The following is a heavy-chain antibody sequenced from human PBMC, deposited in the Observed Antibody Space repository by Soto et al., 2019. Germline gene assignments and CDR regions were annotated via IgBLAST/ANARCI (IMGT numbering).Heavy chain of an antibody. Sequence: SQTLSLTRAISGDSVCSNSAAWNSIRQSPSRGLEWLGRTYYRSKRCKAYAVSVKRRITINLDTSKNPSSLQLNSVTPEDPAVYYCASGHDDYVDNWGQGTLVTVSS. CDR3: ASGHDDYVDN. J-gene: IGHJ4*02. CDR2: TYYRSKRCK. D-gene: IGHD3-16*01. CDR1: GDSVCSNSAA. V-gene: IGHV6-1*01.